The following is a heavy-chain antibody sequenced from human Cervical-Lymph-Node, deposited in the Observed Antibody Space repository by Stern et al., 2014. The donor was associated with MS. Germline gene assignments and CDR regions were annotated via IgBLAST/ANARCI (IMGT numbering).Heavy chain of an antibody. V-gene: IGHV3-33*01. CDR3: ARDDRTSWYGGMPH. CDR2: SWSDGTKE. Sequence: LVESGGGAVQPGRSLRLSCATSGFTFSGYGMYWVRQAPGKGLEWVAISWSDGTKEDYADSVKGRFTISRDNSKNTLYLQMTSLRAEDTAVYYCARDDRTSWYGGMPHWGQGTLVTVSS. CDR1: GFTFSGYG. D-gene: IGHD6-13*01. J-gene: IGHJ4*02.